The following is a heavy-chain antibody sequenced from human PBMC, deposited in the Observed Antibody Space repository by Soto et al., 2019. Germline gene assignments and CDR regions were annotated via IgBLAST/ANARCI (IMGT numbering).Heavy chain of an antibody. Sequence: PSETLSLTCAVYGGSFSGYYWSWIRQPPGKGLEWIGEINHSGSTNYNPSLKSRVTISVDTSKNQFSLKLSSVTAADTAVYYCARGSSGRFDIVVVVAATPRGFDPWGQGTLVTVSS. J-gene: IGHJ5*02. CDR2: INHSGST. CDR3: ARGSSGRFDIVVVVAATPRGFDP. V-gene: IGHV4-34*01. CDR1: GGSFSGYY. D-gene: IGHD2-15*01.